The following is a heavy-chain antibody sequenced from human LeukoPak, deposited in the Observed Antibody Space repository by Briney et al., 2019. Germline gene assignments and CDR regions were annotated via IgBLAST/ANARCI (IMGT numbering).Heavy chain of an antibody. CDR3: ARVLGSYGDYANWFDP. D-gene: IGHD4-17*01. J-gene: IGHJ5*02. CDR2: INPNSGGT. CDR1: GCTFTGYY. Sequence: ASVKVSCKASGCTFTGYYMHWVRQAPGQGLEWMGRINPNSGGTNYAQKFQGRVTMTRDTSISTAYMELSRLRSGDTAVYYCARVLGSYGDYANWFDPWGQGTLVTVSS. V-gene: IGHV1-2*06.